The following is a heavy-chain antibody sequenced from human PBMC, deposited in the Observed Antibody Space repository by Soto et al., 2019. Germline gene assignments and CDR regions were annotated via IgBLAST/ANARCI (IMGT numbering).Heavy chain of an antibody. CDR3: AKDILTGYCPFDC. V-gene: IGHV3-23*01. D-gene: IGHD3-9*01. Sequence: EVQLLESGGGLVQPGGSLRLSCAASGFTLSSYAMNWVRQAPGKGLEWVSVISGSGVITYYADSVKGRFTISRDNSKNTLNLQMNSLRAEDTALYYCAKDILTGYCPFDCWGQGTLVTVSS. J-gene: IGHJ4*02. CDR2: ISGSGVIT. CDR1: GFTLSSYA.